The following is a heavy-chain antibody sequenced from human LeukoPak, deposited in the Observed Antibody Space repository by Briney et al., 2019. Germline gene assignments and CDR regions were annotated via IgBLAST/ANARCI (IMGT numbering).Heavy chain of an antibody. J-gene: IGHJ4*02. CDR1: GDSVSSNSVT. Sequence: PSQTLSLTCAISGDSVSSNSVTWNWIRQSPSRGLEWLGRTYYRSTWYNDYAVSVRGRITVNPDTSKNQFSLRLNSVTAADTAIYYCWRPYCTNSICSSSVVDSWGQGTLVTVSS. CDR3: WRPYCTNSICSSSVVDS. D-gene: IGHD2-8*01. V-gene: IGHV6-1*01. CDR2: TYYRSTWYN.